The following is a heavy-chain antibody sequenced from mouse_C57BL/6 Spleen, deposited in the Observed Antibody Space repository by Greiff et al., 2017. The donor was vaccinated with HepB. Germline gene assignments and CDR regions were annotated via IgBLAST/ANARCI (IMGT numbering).Heavy chain of an antibody. CDR1: GFTFSDYG. D-gene: IGHD2-2*01. CDR2: ISNGGGST. V-gene: IGHV5-12*01. Sequence: EVKLVESGGGLVKPGGSLKLSCAASGFTFSDYGIHWVRQAPEKGLEWVAYISNGGGSTYYPDTVKGRFTISRDNAKNTLYLQMSRLKSEDTAMYYCARHSAMVTTGAMDYWGQGTSVTVSS. J-gene: IGHJ4*01. CDR3: ARHSAMVTTGAMDY.